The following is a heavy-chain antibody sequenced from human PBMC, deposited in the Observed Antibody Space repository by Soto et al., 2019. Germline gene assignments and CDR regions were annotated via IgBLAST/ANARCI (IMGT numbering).Heavy chain of an antibody. V-gene: IGHV4-59*01. D-gene: IGHD3-10*01. CDR3: AREHAFLSYYDMDV. CDR1: GGSISSDH. Sequence: QVQLQESGPGLVKPSETLSLTCTVSGGSISSDHWSWIRQAPGKGLEWIGYIYYSGSTNYNPSLKSRVTISVDTSKNQCYLRLSSVTAADTAVYDCAREHAFLSYYDMDVWGKGTPVTVSS. CDR2: IYYSGST. J-gene: IGHJ6*03.